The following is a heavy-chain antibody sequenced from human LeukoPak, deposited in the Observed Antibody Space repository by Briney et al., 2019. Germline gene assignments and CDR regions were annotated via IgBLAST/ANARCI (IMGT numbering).Heavy chain of an antibody. CDR1: GLTFSNHG. CDR2: VTSDGNNK. Sequence: GRSLRLSCAASGLTFSNHGMHWVRQAPGKGLEWVAMVTSDGNNKYYADSVKDRFTISRDDSKNTLYLQVNSLRDEDTAVYYCAKDKIFRYLDYWGQGALVTVTS. D-gene: IGHD2/OR15-2a*01. J-gene: IGHJ4*02. CDR3: AKDKIFRYLDY. V-gene: IGHV3-30*18.